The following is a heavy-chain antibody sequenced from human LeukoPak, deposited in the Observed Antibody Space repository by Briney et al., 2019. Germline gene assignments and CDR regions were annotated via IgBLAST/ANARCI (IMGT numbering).Heavy chain of an antibody. CDR1: GFTFSSYW. D-gene: IGHD6-13*01. CDR3: AKDRVAAAANWIDS. Sequence: GGSLRLSCAASGFTFSSYWMSWVRQAPGKGLEWVANIKQDGSEKYYVDSVKGRFTISRDNSKNTLFLQMNSLTAEDTAVYYCAKDRVAAAANWIDSWGQGTLVTVSS. CDR2: IKQDGSEK. V-gene: IGHV3-7*01. J-gene: IGHJ5*01.